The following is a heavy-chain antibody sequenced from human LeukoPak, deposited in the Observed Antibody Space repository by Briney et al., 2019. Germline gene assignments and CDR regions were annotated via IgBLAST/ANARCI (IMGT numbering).Heavy chain of an antibody. CDR3: ARDPLWFGESQFGAFDI. CDR2: IHRSGAT. CDR1: DGSINSYY. J-gene: IGHJ3*02. D-gene: IGHD3-10*01. V-gene: IGHV4-4*09. Sequence: SETLSLTCSVSDGSINSYYWSWIRQPPGKGLEWIGYIHRSGATHYNPSLKSRVTTSLDTSKSQFSLKLISVTAADTAVDYCARDPLWFGESQFGAFDIWGQGTMVTVSS.